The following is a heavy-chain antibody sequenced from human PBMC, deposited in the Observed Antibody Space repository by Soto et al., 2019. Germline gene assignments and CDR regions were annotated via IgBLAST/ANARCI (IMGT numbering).Heavy chain of an antibody. CDR1: GDTFSRST. CDR3: ATIYGSGGAHFDN. V-gene: IGHV1-69*02. J-gene: IGHJ4*02. Sequence: QMVQSGAEVKKPGSSVKVSCTASGDTFSRSTLSWVRQAPGQGLEWMGRTIPILRMSDYAQKFQGRVSITADKYTSTVYMELSRLRSEDTAVYCGATIYGSGGAHFDNWGQGTLVTVS. CDR2: TIPILRMS. D-gene: IGHD3-10*01.